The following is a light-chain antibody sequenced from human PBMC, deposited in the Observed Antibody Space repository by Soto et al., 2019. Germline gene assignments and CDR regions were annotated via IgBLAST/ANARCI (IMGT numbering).Light chain of an antibody. V-gene: IGKV3-15*01. CDR3: QQYDNWPPWT. Sequence: EIVMTQSPDTLSVSPGKRATLSCRASQNINSVLAWYQQKPGQAPRLLIYGASTRAAGVPARFSGSGSGTEYTLTISSLQSEDFAVYYCQQYDNWPPWTFGQGTKVDIK. CDR2: GAS. J-gene: IGKJ1*01. CDR1: QNINSV.